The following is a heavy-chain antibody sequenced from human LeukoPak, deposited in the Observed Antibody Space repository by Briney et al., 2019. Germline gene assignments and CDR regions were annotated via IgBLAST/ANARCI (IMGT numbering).Heavy chain of an antibody. CDR1: GFGFSDYS. D-gene: IGHD6-19*01. CDR3: ASLPGAVAVDY. V-gene: IGHV3-48*01. J-gene: IGHJ4*02. Sequence: GGSLRLSCTASGFGFSDYSMNWVRQAPGKGLEWLSYISRDSGTIYYADSVKGRFTISRDNARNSLFLQMSRLRAEDTAVYYCASLPGAVAVDYWGQGTLVTVSS. CDR2: ISRDSGTI.